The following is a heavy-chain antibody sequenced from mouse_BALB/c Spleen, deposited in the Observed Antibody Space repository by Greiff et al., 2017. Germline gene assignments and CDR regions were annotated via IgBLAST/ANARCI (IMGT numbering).Heavy chain of an antibody. CDR2: ISTYYGDA. CDR1: GYTFTDYA. Sequence: QVQLKESGAELVRPGVSVKISCKGSGYTFTDYAMHWVKQSHAKSLEWIGVISTYYGDASYNQKFKGKATKTVDKSSSTAYMELARLTSEDSAIYYCAREGGYGSYAMDYWGQGTSVTVSS. CDR3: AREGGYGSYAMDY. D-gene: IGHD1-2*01. J-gene: IGHJ4*01. V-gene: IGHV1S137*01.